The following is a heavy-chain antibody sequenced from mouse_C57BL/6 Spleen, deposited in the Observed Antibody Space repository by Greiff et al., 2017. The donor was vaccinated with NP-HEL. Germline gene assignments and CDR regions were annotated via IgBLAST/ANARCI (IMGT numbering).Heavy chain of an antibody. CDR1: GYSITSGYY. CDR2: ISYDGSN. D-gene: IGHD1-1*01. Sequence: EVKLMESGPGLVKPSQSLSLTCSVTGYSITSGYYWNWIRQFPGNKLEWMGYISYDGSNNYNPSLKNRISITRDTSKNQFFLKLNSVTTEDTATYYCARDQVITWYFDVWGTGTTVTVSS. J-gene: IGHJ1*03. V-gene: IGHV3-6*01. CDR3: ARDQVITWYFDV.